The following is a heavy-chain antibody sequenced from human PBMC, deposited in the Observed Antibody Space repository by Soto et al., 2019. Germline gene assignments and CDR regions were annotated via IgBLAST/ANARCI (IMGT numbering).Heavy chain of an antibody. J-gene: IGHJ2*01. V-gene: IGHV4-34*01. Sequence: QVQLQQWGAGPLRPLETLSLTCGVSGGSFSGYYWAWIRQSPGKGLEWIGEINDRGSNNYHPSLKSRVSISADTSKNHYSLNLRAVTAADTAVYYCARESHDILTGPPWVWYFDLWGRGTLVTVSS. CDR3: ARESHDILTGPPWVWYFDL. CDR1: GGSFSGYY. CDR2: INDRGSN. D-gene: IGHD3-9*01.